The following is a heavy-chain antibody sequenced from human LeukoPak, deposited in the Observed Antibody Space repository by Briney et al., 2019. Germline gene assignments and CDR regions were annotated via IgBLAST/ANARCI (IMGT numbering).Heavy chain of an antibody. CDR1: GGSFSGYY. Sequence: PSETLSLTCAVYGGSFSGYYWSWIRQPPGKGLEWIGEINHSGSTNYNPSLKSRVTISVDTSKNQFSLKLSSVTAADTAVYYCARLRRSSIAARRVCWFDPWGQGTLVTVSS. CDR3: ARLRRSSIAARRVCWFDP. J-gene: IGHJ5*02. V-gene: IGHV4-34*01. D-gene: IGHD6-6*01. CDR2: INHSGST.